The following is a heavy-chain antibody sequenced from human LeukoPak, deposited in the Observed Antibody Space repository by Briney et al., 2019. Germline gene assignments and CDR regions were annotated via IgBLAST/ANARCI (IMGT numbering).Heavy chain of an antibody. CDR3: ARSVPAYTRFDY. CDR2: FKTKYHQV. CDR1: GFTFRRYD. J-gene: IGHJ4*02. V-gene: IGHV3-23*05. Sequence: GGSLRLSCASSGFTFRRYDMNWVRQAPGKGLEWVSTFKTKYHQVYYAESVRGRFTISTDNSRNTVFLQMNSLRADDTALYYCARSVPAYTRFDYWGQGALVTVSS. D-gene: IGHD4-11*01.